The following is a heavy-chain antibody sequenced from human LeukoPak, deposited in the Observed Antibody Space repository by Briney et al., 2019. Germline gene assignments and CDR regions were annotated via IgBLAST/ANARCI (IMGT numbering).Heavy chain of an antibody. J-gene: IGHJ6*03. D-gene: IGHD6-13*01. CDR3: ARGRVAAGYYYYYMDV. CDR2: INHSGST. Sequence: PSETLSLTCAVYGGSFSGYYWSWTRQPPGKGLEWIGEINHSGSTNYNPSLKSRVTISVDTSKNQFSLKLSSVTAADTAVYYCARGRVAAGYYYYYMDVWGKGTTVTVSS. V-gene: IGHV4-34*01. CDR1: GGSFSGYY.